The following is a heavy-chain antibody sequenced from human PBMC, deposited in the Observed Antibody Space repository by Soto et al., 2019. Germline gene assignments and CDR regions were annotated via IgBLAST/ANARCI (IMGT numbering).Heavy chain of an antibody. J-gene: IGHJ4*02. V-gene: IGHV1-18*01. Sequence: QVQLVQSGAEVKKPGASVKVSCKSSGYTFTSFGINWVRQAPGQGLEWMGWISGYNGNTNSAQKLQGRVTMTTETSTSTAYMELRSLRSDDTAVYYCARDEAGEWFGNYWGQGTLVTVSS. CDR1: GYTFTSFG. CDR3: ARDEAGEWFGNY. CDR2: ISGYNGNT. D-gene: IGHD3-10*01.